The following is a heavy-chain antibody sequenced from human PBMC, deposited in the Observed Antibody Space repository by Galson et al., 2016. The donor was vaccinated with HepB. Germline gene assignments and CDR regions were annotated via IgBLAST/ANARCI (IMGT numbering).Heavy chain of an antibody. Sequence: SVKVSCKASGGTFNNDALSWVRQAPGQGPEWMGVIIPIFGSSKYAQKFQGRVTITAGESTTTAYMELSSLTSEDTAVYFCARSDILTGWDGGPIGAFDIWGQGTMVTVSS. CDR1: GGTFNNDA. CDR2: IIPIFGSS. V-gene: IGHV1-69*13. J-gene: IGHJ3*02. CDR3: ARSDILTGWDGGPIGAFDI. D-gene: IGHD3-9*01.